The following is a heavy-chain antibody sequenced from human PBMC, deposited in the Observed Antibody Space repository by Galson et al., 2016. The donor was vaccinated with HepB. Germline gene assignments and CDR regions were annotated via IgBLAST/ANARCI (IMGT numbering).Heavy chain of an antibody. J-gene: IGHJ6*02. Sequence: SVKVSCKASGYSFTNYGVTWVRQAPGQGLEWVAWISAYNGNTNYAPKLQGRVTMTTDTSMATAYMELRSLRSDDTAVYYCARGSSGWFGYGMDGWGQGTTVTGSS. CDR2: ISAYNGNT. CDR1: GYSFTNYG. V-gene: IGHV1-18*01. D-gene: IGHD6-19*01. CDR3: ARGSSGWFGYGMDG.